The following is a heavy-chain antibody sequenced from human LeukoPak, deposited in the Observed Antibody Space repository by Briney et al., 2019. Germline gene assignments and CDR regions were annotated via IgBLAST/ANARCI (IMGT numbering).Heavy chain of an antibody. D-gene: IGHD2-2*01. CDR1: GGSLSRSSYY. J-gene: IGHJ3*02. Sequence: SETLSLTCTVSGGSLSRSSYYWGWIRQPPGKGLEWIGSGSYSGSTYYNPSLKSRVTMSVDTSKNHFSLKLSSVTAADTAVYYCARRNVVVPATMARAFDIWGQGTMVTVSS. V-gene: IGHV4-39*02. CDR2: GSYSGST. CDR3: ARRNVVVPATMARAFDI.